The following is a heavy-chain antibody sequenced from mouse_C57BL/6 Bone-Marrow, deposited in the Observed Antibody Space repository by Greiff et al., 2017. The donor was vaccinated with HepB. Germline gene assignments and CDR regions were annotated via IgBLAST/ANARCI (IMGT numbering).Heavy chain of an antibody. J-gene: IGHJ3*01. D-gene: IGHD2-2*01. V-gene: IGHV2-9-1*01. Sequence: VKLQESGPGLVAPSQSLSITCTVSGFSFTSYAISWVRQPPGKGLEWLGVIWTGGGTNYNSALKSRLSISKDNSKSQVFLKMNSLQTDDTARYYCARMDGYDSWFAYWGQGTLVTVSA. CDR2: IWTGGGT. CDR1: GFSFTSYA. CDR3: ARMDGYDSWFAY.